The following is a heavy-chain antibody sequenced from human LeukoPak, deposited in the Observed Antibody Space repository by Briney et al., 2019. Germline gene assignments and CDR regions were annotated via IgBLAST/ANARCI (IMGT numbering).Heavy chain of an antibody. CDR1: GYTLTELS. D-gene: IGHD6-13*01. CDR3: ATVGRAAAGYYYYYMDV. J-gene: IGHJ6*03. Sequence: ASVKLSCKVSGYTLTELSMHWVRQAPGKGLEWMGGFDPEDGETIYAQKFQGRVTMTEDTSTDTAYMELSSLRSEDTAVYYCATVGRAAAGYYYYYMDVWGKGTTVTVSS. CDR2: FDPEDGET. V-gene: IGHV1-24*01.